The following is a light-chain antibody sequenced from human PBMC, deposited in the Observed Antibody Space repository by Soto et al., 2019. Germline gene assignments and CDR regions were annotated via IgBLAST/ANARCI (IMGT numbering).Light chain of an antibody. J-gene: IGKJ1*01. CDR1: QSISSW. Sequence: DIQMTQSPSTLSASVGDRVTITCRASQSISSWLAWYQQKPGKAPKLLIYKAYSLESGVPSRFIGSGSWTEFTLTISSLQPDDFATYYCQQYNSYRRTFGQGTKVEIK. CDR2: KAY. CDR3: QQYNSYRRT. V-gene: IGKV1-5*03.